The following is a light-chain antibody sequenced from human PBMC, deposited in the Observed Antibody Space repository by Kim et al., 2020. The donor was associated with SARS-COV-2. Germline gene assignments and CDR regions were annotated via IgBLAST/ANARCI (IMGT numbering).Light chain of an antibody. Sequence: QSVLTQPPSASGTPGQRVTISCSGSSSNIGSNYVYWYQQLPGTAPKLLIYRNNQRPSGVPDRFSGSKSGTSASLAISGLRYEDEADYYCAAWDDSLSGHWVFGGGTQLTVL. CDR1: SSNIGSNY. CDR2: RNN. J-gene: IGLJ3*02. CDR3: AAWDDSLSGHWV. V-gene: IGLV1-47*01.